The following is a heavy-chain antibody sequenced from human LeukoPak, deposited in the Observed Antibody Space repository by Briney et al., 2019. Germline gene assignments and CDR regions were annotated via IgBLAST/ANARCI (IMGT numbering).Heavy chain of an antibody. CDR3: ARDALRTVGTKDYYYMDV. V-gene: IGHV3-48*03. CDR2: ISSSGTTI. CDR1: GFTFSSYE. D-gene: IGHD1-26*01. Sequence: QPGGSLRLSCAASGFTFSSYEMNWVRQAPGKGLEWVSSISSSGTTIYYADSVKGRFTISRDNAKNSLYLQMNSLRAEDTAVYYCARDALRTVGTKDYYYMDVWGKGTTVTVSS. J-gene: IGHJ6*03.